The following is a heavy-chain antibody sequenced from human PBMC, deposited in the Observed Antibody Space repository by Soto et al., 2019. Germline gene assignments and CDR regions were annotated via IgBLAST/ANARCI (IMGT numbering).Heavy chain of an antibody. Sequence: PSETLSLTCTVSGGYIGSYYWSWIRQPPGKGLEWIGYIYYSGSTNYNPSLKSRVTISVDTSKNQFSLKLSSVTAADTAVYYCARVTPYCSGGSCYYYYMDVWGKGTTVTVS. CDR1: GGYIGSYY. CDR2: IYYSGST. J-gene: IGHJ6*03. V-gene: IGHV4-59*01. CDR3: ARVTPYCSGGSCYYYYMDV. D-gene: IGHD2-15*01.